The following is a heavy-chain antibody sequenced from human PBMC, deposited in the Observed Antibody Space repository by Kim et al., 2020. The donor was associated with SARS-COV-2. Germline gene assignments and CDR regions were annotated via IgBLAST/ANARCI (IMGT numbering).Heavy chain of an antibody. V-gene: IGHV3-30-3*01. J-gene: IGHJ4*02. CDR2: ISYDGSNK. Sequence: GGSLRLSCAASGFTFSSYAMHWVRQAPGKGLEWVAVISYDGSNKYYADSVKGRFTISRDNSKNTLYLQMNSLRAEDTAVYYCARDMSSYGRNFDYWGQGTLVTVSS. CDR1: GFTFSSYA. D-gene: IGHD5-18*01. CDR3: ARDMSSYGRNFDY.